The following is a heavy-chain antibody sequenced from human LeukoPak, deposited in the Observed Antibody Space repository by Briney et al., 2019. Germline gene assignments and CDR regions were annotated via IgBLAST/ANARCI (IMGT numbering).Heavy chain of an antibody. CDR1: GYTSTAYY. Sequence: ASVKVSCNASGYTSTAYYMHWVRQAPGQGLEWMGWINPNSGGTNYAQKFQGRVTMTRDTSISTAYMELSRLRSDDTAVYYCATGKEYSSDHWGQGTLVTVSS. CDR3: ATGKEYSSDH. V-gene: IGHV1-2*02. CDR2: INPNSGGT. D-gene: IGHD6-6*01. J-gene: IGHJ4*02.